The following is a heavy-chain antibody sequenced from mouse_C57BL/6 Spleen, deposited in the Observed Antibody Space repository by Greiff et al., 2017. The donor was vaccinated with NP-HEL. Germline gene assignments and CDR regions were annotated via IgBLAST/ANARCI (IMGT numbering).Heavy chain of an antibody. Sequence: EVQLQQSGPELVKPGASVKISCKASGYSFTGYYMNWVKQSPEKSLEWIGEINPSTGGTTYNQKFKAKATLTVDKSSSTAYMQLKSLTSEDSAVYYGARSGRLRSGDYWGQGTTLTVSS. CDR2: INPSTGGT. D-gene: IGHD1-1*01. V-gene: IGHV1-42*01. J-gene: IGHJ2*01. CDR3: ARSGRLRSGDY. CDR1: GYSFTGYY.